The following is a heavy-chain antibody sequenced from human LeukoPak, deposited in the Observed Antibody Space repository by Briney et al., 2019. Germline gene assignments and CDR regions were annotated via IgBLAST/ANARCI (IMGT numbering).Heavy chain of an antibody. CDR1: GFTFSSYG. J-gene: IGHJ6*02. CDR2: IWYDGSNK. D-gene: IGHD2-15*01. CDR3: ARDHSHYYYGMDV. Sequence: GGSLRLSCAASGFTFSSYGMHWVRQAPGKGLEWVAVIWYDGSNKYYADSVKGRFTISRDNSKNTLYLQMNSLRAEDTAVYYCARDHSHYYYGMDVWGQGTTVIVSS. V-gene: IGHV3-33*01.